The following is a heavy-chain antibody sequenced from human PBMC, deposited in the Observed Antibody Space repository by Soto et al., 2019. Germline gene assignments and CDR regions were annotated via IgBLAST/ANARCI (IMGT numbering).Heavy chain of an antibody. CDR1: GFTFSSYS. CDR2: ISSSSSYI. J-gene: IGHJ6*03. V-gene: IGHV3-21*01. CDR3: ARDLNTAMVIHLDYYYYYYMDV. D-gene: IGHD5-18*01. Sequence: GESLKISCAASGFTFSSYSMNWVRKAPGKGLEWVSSISSSSSYIYYADSVKGRLTIYRDNAKNSLYLQMNSLRAENTAVYYCARDLNTAMVIHLDYYYYYYMDVWGKGTTVTVSS.